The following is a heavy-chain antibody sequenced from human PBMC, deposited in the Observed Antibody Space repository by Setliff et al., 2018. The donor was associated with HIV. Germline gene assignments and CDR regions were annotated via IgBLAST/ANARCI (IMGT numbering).Heavy chain of an antibody. CDR1: GGSFSDNY. CDR3: ARVRPSPGCSGGSCFPKYYYYYMDV. J-gene: IGHJ6*03. Sequence: PSETLSLTCAVYGGSFSDNYWSWIRQSPGKGLEWIGEINHSGSTNYNPSLKSRVTISVDTSKNQFSLKLSSVTAADTAAYYCARVRPSPGCSGGSCFPKYYYYYMDVWGKGTTVTVSS. CDR2: INHSGST. D-gene: IGHD2-15*01. V-gene: IGHV4-34*01.